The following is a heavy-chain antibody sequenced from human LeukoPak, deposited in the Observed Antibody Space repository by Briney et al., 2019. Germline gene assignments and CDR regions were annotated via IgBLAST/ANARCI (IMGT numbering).Heavy chain of an antibody. V-gene: IGHV5-51*01. J-gene: IGHJ4*02. CDR1: GYRLTNYW. CDR2: IFPSNSNS. CDR3: AILIYGGNSALN. D-gene: IGHD4-23*01. Sequence: GKSLKISCQGSGYRLTNYWIAWVRQMPGKGLEWMGIIFPSNSNSRYSPSFEGQVTISADKSISTAYLQWSSLKASDTAMYYCAILIYGGNSALNWGQGTLVTVSS.